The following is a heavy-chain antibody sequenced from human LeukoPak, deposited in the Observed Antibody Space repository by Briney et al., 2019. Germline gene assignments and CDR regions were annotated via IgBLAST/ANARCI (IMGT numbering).Heavy chain of an antibody. D-gene: IGHD6-19*01. J-gene: IGHJ1*01. CDR1: GGTFSSYA. CDR3: ARDDQYSSGWAPGYFQH. CDR2: IIPIFGTA. V-gene: IGHV1-69*05. Sequence: ASVKVSCKASGGTFSSYAISWVRQAPGQGLEWMGGIIPIFGTANYAQKLQGRVTMTTDTSTSTAYMELRSLRSDDTAVYYCARDDQYSSGWAPGYFQHWGQGTLVTVSS.